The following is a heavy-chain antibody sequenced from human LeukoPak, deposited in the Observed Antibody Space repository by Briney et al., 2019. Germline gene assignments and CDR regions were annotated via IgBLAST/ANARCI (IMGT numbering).Heavy chain of an antibody. CDR3: AKDVGLDCGGDCSAGSDAFDI. V-gene: IGHV3-30*18. CDR2: ISYDGSNK. J-gene: IGHJ3*02. D-gene: IGHD2-21*02. Sequence: PGGSLRLSCAASGFTLSSYGMHWVRQAPGKGLEWVAVISYDGSNKYYADSVKGRFTISRDNSKNTLYLQMNSLRAEDTAVYYCAKDVGLDCGGDCSAGSDAFDIWGQGTMVTVSS. CDR1: GFTLSSYG.